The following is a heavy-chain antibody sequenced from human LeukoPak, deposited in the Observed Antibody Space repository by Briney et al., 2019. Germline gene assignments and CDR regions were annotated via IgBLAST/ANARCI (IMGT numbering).Heavy chain of an antibody. J-gene: IGHJ3*02. V-gene: IGHV1-46*01. CDR3: ARAYYDSSGQAAFDI. CDR1: GYTFTSYY. CDR2: INPSGGST. D-gene: IGHD3-22*01. Sequence: ASVKVSCKASGYTFTSYYMHWVRQAPGQGLEWMGIINPSGGSTSYAQKFQGRVTMTRDMSTSTVYMELSSLRSEDTAVYYCARAYYDSSGQAAFDIWGQGTMVTVSS.